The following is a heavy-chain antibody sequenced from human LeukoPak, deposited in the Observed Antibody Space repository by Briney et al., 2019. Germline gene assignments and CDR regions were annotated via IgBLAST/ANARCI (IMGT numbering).Heavy chain of an antibody. CDR1: AYTFTAYY. CDR2: INPKSGGT. Sequence: ASVKVSCKASAYTFTAYYMHWVRQAPGQGLEWMGWINPKSGGTHYAQKFQGRVTMTRDTSISTAYMELSRLRSDDTAVYYCARETYGDYDFDYWGQGTLVTVSS. J-gene: IGHJ4*02. V-gene: IGHV1-2*02. D-gene: IGHD4-17*01. CDR3: ARETYGDYDFDY.